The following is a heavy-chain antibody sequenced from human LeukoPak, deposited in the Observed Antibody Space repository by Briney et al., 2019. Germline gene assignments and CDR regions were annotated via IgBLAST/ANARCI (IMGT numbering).Heavy chain of an antibody. CDR2: IIPIFGIA. V-gene: IGHV1-69*04. Sequence: SVKVSCKASGGTFSSYAISWVRQAPGQGLELMGSIIPIFGIANYAQKFQGRVTITADKSTSTAYMELSSLRSEDTAVYYCARAYSSSWDKTYNWFDPWGQGTLVTVSS. D-gene: IGHD6-13*01. CDR1: GGTFSSYA. J-gene: IGHJ5*02. CDR3: ARAYSSSWDKTYNWFDP.